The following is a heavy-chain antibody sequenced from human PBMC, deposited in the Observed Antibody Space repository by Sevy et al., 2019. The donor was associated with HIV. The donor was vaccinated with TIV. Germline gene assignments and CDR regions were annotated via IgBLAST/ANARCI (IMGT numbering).Heavy chain of an antibody. V-gene: IGHV3-30*04. Sequence: GGSLRLSCAASGFTFSSYVMHWVRQAPGKGLEWVAVISYDGSEKYNADSVKGRFTISRDKSKNTRYLQMNSLRTEDTAVYYCARAQGVLLWFGEFPLWGQGTLVTVSS. CDR2: ISYDGSEK. CDR3: ARAQGVLLWFGEFPL. D-gene: IGHD3-10*01. J-gene: IGHJ4*02. CDR1: GFTFSSYV.